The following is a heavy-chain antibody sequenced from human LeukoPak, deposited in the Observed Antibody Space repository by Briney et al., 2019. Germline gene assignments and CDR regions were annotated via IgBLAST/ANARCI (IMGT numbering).Heavy chain of an antibody. CDR2: ISAGGDRT. Sequence: PGGSLRLSCAASGFAFSSLDMGWVRQAPRKGLEWVSAISAGGDRTYYADSVRGRFTLSRDKSKNTLYLQMNSLRAEDTAVYYCTRENRRVCPFEFWGRGVMVTVSS. D-gene: IGHD2/OR15-2a*01. V-gene: IGHV3-23*01. CDR3: TRENRRVCPFEF. J-gene: IGHJ4*02. CDR1: GFAFSSLD.